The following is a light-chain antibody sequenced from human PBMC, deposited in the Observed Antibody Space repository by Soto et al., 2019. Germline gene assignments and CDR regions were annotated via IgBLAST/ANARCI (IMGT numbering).Light chain of an antibody. J-gene: IGKJ2*01. V-gene: IGKV3-20*01. CDR3: QQYGSSPPYT. CDR2: GSS. CDR1: ENVSNNY. Sequence: EVVLTQSPGTLSLSPGERATLSCRASENVSNNYLAWYQQKPGQAPRLLIFGSSDRAAGIPDRFSGSGSGTDFTLTISRRDPEDFAVYYCQQYGSSPPYTFGQGTKLEIK.